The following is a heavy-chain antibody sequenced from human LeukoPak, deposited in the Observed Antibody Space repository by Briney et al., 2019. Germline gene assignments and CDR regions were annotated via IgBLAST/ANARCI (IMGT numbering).Heavy chain of an antibody. Sequence: PSETLSLTCTVSGGSISSYYWSWVRQPPGKGLEWIGYIYCSGSTNYNPSLKSRVTISVDTSKNQFSLKLSSVTAADTAVYYCARAQQLGISDYWGQGTLVTVSS. CDR2: IYCSGST. D-gene: IGHD7-27*01. CDR1: GGSISSYY. V-gene: IGHV4-59*01. CDR3: ARAQQLGISDY. J-gene: IGHJ4*02.